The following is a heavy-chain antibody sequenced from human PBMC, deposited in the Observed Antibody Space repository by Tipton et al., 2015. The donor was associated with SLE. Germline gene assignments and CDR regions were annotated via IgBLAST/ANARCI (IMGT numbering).Heavy chain of an antibody. D-gene: IGHD3-3*02. V-gene: IGHV4-38-2*01. CDR1: GYSISDGYF. CDR2: VFYSGST. CDR3: ARGSDIFGFCDH. Sequence: TLSLTCDVSGYSISDGYFWGWIRQPPGEGLEWLGYVFYSGSTNCHPSLKTRVTISIDTSKNQFSLKLTSVTAADTAIYYCARGSDIFGFCDHWGQGTPVTVSS. J-gene: IGHJ4*02.